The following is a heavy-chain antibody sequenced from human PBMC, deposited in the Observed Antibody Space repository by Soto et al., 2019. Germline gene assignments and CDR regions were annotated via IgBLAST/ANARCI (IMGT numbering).Heavy chain of an antibody. J-gene: IGHJ5*02. D-gene: IGHD3-10*01. CDR2: IYYSGST. Sequence: SETLSLTCTVSGGSVSSGSYYWSWIRQPPGKGLEWIGYIYYSGSTNYNPSLKSRVTISVDTSKNQFSLKLSSVTAADTAVYYCARAEKLLWFGESNNWFDPWGQGTLVT. CDR1: GGSVSSGSYY. CDR3: ARAEKLLWFGESNNWFDP. V-gene: IGHV4-61*01.